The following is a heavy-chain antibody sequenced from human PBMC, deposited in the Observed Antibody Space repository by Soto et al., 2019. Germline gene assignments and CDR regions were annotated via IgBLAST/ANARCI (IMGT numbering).Heavy chain of an antibody. J-gene: IGHJ6*03. D-gene: IGHD1-1*01. Sequence: SETLSLTCTVSGGSISSSSYYWGWIRQPPGKGLEWIGSIYYSGSTYYNPSLKSRVTISVDTSKNQFSLKLSSVTAADTAVYYCASVSRYNYYYYYMDVWGKGTTVTVSS. CDR1: GGSISSSSYY. CDR3: ASVSRYNYYYYYMDV. CDR2: IYYSGST. V-gene: IGHV4-39*01.